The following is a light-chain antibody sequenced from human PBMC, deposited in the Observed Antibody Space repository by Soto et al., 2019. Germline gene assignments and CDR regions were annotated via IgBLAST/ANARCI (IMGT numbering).Light chain of an antibody. J-gene: IGKJ4*01. CDR3: QQYDNLPRVT. V-gene: IGKV1-33*01. Sequence: DIQMTQSPSSLSASVGDRVTITCQASQDISNYLNWYQQKPGKAPKLLIYDASNLETGVPSRFSGSGSGTDFTFTISSLPPEDIATYYCQQYDNLPRVTFGGGTKVEIK. CDR1: QDISNY. CDR2: DAS.